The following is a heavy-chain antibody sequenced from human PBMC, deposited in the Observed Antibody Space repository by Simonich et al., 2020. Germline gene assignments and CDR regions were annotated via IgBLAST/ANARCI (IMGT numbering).Heavy chain of an antibody. CDR2: ISYDGSNK. V-gene: IGHV3-30*07. CDR3: ARDRNWGWFDP. D-gene: IGHD7-27*01. J-gene: IGHJ5*02. CDR1: GFTFSSYA. Sequence: QVQLVESGGGVVQPGRSLRLSCAASGFTFSSYAMHWVRQAPGKWLEGVEVISYDGSNKYYADSVEGRFTISRDNSKNTLYLQMNSLRAEDTAVYYCARDRNWGWFDPWGQGTLVTVSS.